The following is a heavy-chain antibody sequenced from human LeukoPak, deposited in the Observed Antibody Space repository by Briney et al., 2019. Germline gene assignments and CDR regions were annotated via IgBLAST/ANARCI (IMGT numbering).Heavy chain of an antibody. CDR3: AKDWGSSGWYNWFDS. Sequence: PGGSLRLSCAASGFTISTYGMHWVRQAPDKGLEWLTMLSHDGGVTYYLDSVKGRFTISRDNSKNTLYLQMNGLNAADTAVYYSAKDWGSSGWYNWFDSWGQGTQVTVSS. CDR1: GFTISTYG. CDR2: LSHDGGVT. D-gene: IGHD6-19*01. V-gene: IGHV3-30*18. J-gene: IGHJ5*01.